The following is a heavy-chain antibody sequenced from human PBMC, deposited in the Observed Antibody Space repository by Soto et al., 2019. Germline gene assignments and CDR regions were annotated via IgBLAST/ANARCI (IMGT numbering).Heavy chain of an antibody. CDR2: INPNSGGT. J-gene: IGHJ5*02. CDR3: VREFGWGAARGGRFDP. CDR1: GYTFTGYY. D-gene: IGHD6-6*01. Sequence: GASVKVSCKASGYTFTGYYMHWVRQAPGQGLEWMGWINPNSGGTNYAQKFQGRVTMTRDTSISTAYMELSRLRSDDTAVYYWVREFGWGAARGGRFDPWGQGTLVTVSS. V-gene: IGHV1-2*02.